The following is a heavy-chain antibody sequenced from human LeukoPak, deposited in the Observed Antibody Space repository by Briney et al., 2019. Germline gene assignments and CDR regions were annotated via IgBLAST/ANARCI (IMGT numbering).Heavy chain of an antibody. CDR3: ARDPWELGVYYGLDV. D-gene: IGHD3-10*01. CDR2: ISSFSSTT. V-gene: IGHV3-48*01. Sequence: GGSLRLSCAASGVTFSRHSMNWVRQAPGKGLEWISYISSFSSTTYYADSVKGRFTISGDNAKKSLYLQMNSLRAEDTAVYYCARDPWELGVYYGLDVWGQGTTVTVSS. CDR1: GVTFSRHS. J-gene: IGHJ6*02.